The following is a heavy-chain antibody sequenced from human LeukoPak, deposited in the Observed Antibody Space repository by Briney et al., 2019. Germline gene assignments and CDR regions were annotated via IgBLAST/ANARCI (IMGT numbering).Heavy chain of an antibody. CDR1: GGTFSSYA. CDR2: IIPIFGTA. D-gene: IGHD3-22*01. Sequence: ASVKVSCKASGGTFSSYAISWVRQAPGQGLEWMGGIIPIFGTANYAQKFQGRVTITADESTSTAYMELSSLRSEDTAVYYCAREINYYDSSGYYPDWAFDIWGQGTMATVSS. CDR3: AREINYYDSSGYYPDWAFDI. J-gene: IGHJ3*02. V-gene: IGHV1-69*13.